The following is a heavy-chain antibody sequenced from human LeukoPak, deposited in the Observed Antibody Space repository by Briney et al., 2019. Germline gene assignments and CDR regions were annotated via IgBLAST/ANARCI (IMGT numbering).Heavy chain of an antibody. J-gene: IGHJ6*03. CDR1: GFTFDDYA. CDR3: AKGVSYDILTGYPGYYYYYYMDV. CDR2: ISWNSGSI. Sequence: GGSLRLSCAASGFTFDDYAMHWVRQAPGKGLEWVSGISWNSGSIGYADSVKGRFTISRDNAKNSLYLQMNGLRAEDTALYYCAKGVSYDILTGYPGYYYYYYMDVWGKGTTVTISS. D-gene: IGHD3-9*01. V-gene: IGHV3-9*01.